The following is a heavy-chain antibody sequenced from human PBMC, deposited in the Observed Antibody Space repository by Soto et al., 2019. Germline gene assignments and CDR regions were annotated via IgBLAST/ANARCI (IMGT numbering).Heavy chain of an antibody. J-gene: IGHJ5*02. CDR3: ASTYSTSWYWFDP. Sequence: QVTVKESGPVLVKPTETLTLTCTVSGFSLSNAGLGVSWIRQPPGKALEWLAHIFSNDEKSYSTSLKSRLTISKDNYKSQVVLTMTNMDPVDTATYYCASTYSTSWYWFDPWGQGTLVTVSS. D-gene: IGHD6-13*01. CDR1: GFSLSNAGLG. CDR2: IFSNDEK. V-gene: IGHV2-26*04.